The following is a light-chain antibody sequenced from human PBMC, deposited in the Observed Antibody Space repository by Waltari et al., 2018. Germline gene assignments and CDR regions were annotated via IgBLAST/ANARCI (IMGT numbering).Light chain of an antibody. CDR2: DAY. CDR3: QQSDNVPYT. CDR1: QDISKN. V-gene: IGKV1-33*01. J-gene: IGKJ2*01. Sequence: DIQMTQSPSSLSASVGDRVTITCRASQDISKNLNWFQHKAGTAPKLLIYDAYIWETGVPSRFSGSRSGTDFAFTISSLQSEDIATYYCQQSDNVPYTFGQGTKLEI.